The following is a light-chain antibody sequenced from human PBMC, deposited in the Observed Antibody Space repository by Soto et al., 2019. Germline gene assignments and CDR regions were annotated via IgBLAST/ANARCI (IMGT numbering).Light chain of an antibody. J-gene: IGKJ4*01. V-gene: IGKV1-5*03. CDR1: QNINRW. CDR3: LQYNVYPLT. CDR2: KES. Sequence: DIQMTQSPSTLSASVGDTVTITCRASQNINRWLAWYQQRPGKAPNLLIHKESSLEGGVPSRFSGSASGTEFTLTISSLQPDDFAAYFCLQYNVYPLTFGGGTKV.